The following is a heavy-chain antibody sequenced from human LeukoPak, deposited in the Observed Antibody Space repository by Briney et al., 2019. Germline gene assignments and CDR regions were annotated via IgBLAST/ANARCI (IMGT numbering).Heavy chain of an antibody. CDR2: VYYSGNT. CDR1: GDSISTSNSD. J-gene: IGHJ4*02. D-gene: IGHD3-10*01. Sequence: PSETLSLTCTVSGDSISTSNSDSGWIRQPPGKGLEWIGRVYYSGNTYYHASLKRRVTISVARSKNQFSLKLTSVTAADTAVYYCARDECYYYGSGSYCPFDYWGQGTLVTVSS. CDR3: ARDECYYYGSGSYCPFDY. V-gene: IGHV4-39*02.